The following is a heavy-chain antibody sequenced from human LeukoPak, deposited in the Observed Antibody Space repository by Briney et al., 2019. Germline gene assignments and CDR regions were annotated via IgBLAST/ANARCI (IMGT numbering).Heavy chain of an antibody. CDR2: IYYSGST. CDR3: ARAHVYDYVWGSYRTDFDY. D-gene: IGHD3-16*02. V-gene: IGHV4-59*01. CDR1: GGSISSYY. Sequence: SETLSLTCTVSGGSISSYYWSWIRQPPGKGLEWIGYIYYSGSTNYNPSLKSRVTISVDTSKNQFSLKLSSVTAADTAVYYCARAHVYDYVWGSYRTDFDYWGQGTLVTVSS. J-gene: IGHJ4*02.